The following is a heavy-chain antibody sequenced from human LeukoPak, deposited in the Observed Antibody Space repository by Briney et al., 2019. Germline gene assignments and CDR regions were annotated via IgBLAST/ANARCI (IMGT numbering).Heavy chain of an antibody. J-gene: IGHJ6*02. CDR3: ARGTVTLTYYYGMDV. CDR2: INSDGSST. D-gene: IGHD4-11*01. CDR1: GFTFSSYW. Sequence: RASLRLSCAASGFTFSSYWMHWVRQAPGKGLVWVSRINSDGSSTSYADSVKGRFTISRDNAKNTLYLQMNSLRAEDTAVYYCARGTVTLTYYYGMDVWGQGTTVTVSS. V-gene: IGHV3-74*01.